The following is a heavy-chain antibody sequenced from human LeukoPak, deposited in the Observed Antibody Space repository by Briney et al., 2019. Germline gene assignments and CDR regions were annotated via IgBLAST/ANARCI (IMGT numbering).Heavy chain of an antibody. CDR2: ISSSSSTI. CDR1: GFTFSNYN. D-gene: IGHD3-10*01. CDR3: AREFSGIDY. Sequence: PGGSLRLSCAASGFTFSNYNMNWVRQAPGKGLEWVSYISSSSSTIYYADSVKGRFTISRDNAKNSLYLQMNSLRAEDTAVYYCAREFSGIDYWGQGTLVTVSS. J-gene: IGHJ4*02. V-gene: IGHV3-48*01.